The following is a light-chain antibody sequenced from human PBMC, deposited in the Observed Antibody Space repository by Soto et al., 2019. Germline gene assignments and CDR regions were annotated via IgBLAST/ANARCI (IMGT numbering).Light chain of an antibody. CDR3: QSYDSSLSGFVV. CDR1: SSNIGAGYD. Sequence: QAVVTQPPSVSGAPGQRVTISRTGSSSNIGAGYDVHWYQQLPGTAPKLLIYGNSNRPSGVPDRFSGSKSGTSASLAITGLQAEDEADYYCQSYDSSLSGFVVFGGGTKLTVL. V-gene: IGLV1-40*01. J-gene: IGLJ2*01. CDR2: GNS.